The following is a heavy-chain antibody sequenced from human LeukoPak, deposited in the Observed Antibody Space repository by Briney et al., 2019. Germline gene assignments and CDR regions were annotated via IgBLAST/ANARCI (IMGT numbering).Heavy chain of an antibody. D-gene: IGHD5-24*01. V-gene: IGHV3-9*01. CDR1: GFILDDYT. CDR2: ISWNSGSI. Sequence: TGGSLRLSCAASGFILDDYTMHWVRQAPGKGLEWVSGISWNSGSIGYADSVKGRFTISRDNAKNSLYLQMNSLRAEDTALYYCARGDLRDGYNHGYYMDVWGKGTTVTVSS. J-gene: IGHJ6*03. CDR3: ARGDLRDGYNHGYYMDV.